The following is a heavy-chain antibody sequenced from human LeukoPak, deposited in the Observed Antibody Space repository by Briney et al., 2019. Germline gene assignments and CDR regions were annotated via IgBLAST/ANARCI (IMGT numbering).Heavy chain of an antibody. V-gene: IGHV3-53*04. J-gene: IGHJ4*02. CDR1: GFTVSTNC. D-gene: IGHD5-18*01. CDR3: ARVDTVMAYYFDL. CDR2: IYSGGTT. Sequence: GGSLRLSCAASGFTVSTNCMTWVRQAPGKGPEWVSTIYSGGTTYYADSVMGRFTISRHNSRNTLYLQMNSLRAGDTAVYYCARVDTVMAYYFDLWGQGTLVTVSS.